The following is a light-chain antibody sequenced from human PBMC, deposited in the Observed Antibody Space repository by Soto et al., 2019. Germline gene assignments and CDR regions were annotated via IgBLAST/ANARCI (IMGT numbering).Light chain of an antibody. CDR2: KAS. Sequence: DIQMTQSPSSLSASVGDRVTITCRASQSISSHLNWYQQKPGKAPNLLIYKASTLEGGVPSRFSGSGSGTQFTLTITSLQPDDFATYYCQFYNSYSRTFGQGTKVDIK. J-gene: IGKJ1*01. V-gene: IGKV1-5*03. CDR3: QFYNSYSRT. CDR1: QSISSH.